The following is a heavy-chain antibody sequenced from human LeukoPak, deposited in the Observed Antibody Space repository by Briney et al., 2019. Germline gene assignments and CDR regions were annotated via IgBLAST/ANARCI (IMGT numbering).Heavy chain of an antibody. V-gene: IGHV4-34*01. J-gene: IGHJ4*02. CDR1: GGSFSGYY. CDR3: ARGQVRGGYFDY. Sequence: SETLSLTCAVYGGSFSGYYWSWIRQPPGKGLEWIGEINHSGSTNYNPSLKSRVTISVDTSKSQFSLKLSSVTAADTAVYYCARGQVRGGYFDYWGQGTLVTVSS. CDR2: INHSGST. D-gene: IGHD3-10*01.